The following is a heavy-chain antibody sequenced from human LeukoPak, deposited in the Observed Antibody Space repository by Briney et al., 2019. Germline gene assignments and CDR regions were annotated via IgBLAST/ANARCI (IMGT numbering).Heavy chain of an antibody. CDR1: GFTFSSYE. Sequence: PRGSLRLSCAASGFTFSSYEMNWVRRAPGKGLEWVSYISSSDGTIYYADSVKGRFTISRDNAKNSLYLQMNSLRAEDTAVYYCARDHSSSFDSWGQGTLVTVSS. CDR2: ISSSDGTI. J-gene: IGHJ4*02. D-gene: IGHD6-13*01. V-gene: IGHV3-48*03. CDR3: ARDHSSSFDS.